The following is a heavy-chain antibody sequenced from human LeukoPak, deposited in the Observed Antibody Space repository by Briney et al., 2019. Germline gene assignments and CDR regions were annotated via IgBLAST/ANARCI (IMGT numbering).Heavy chain of an antibody. CDR2: ISYDASNK. CDR1: GFIFSSYA. D-gene: IGHD5-18*01. V-gene: IGHV3-30*04. J-gene: IGHJ4*02. Sequence: GGSLRLSCAASGFIFSSYAMHWVRQAPGKGLEWVAVISYDASNKYYADSVKGRFTISRDNAKNSLYLQMNSLRAEDTAVYYCARDGYSYDYWGQGTLVTVSS. CDR3: ARDGYSYDY.